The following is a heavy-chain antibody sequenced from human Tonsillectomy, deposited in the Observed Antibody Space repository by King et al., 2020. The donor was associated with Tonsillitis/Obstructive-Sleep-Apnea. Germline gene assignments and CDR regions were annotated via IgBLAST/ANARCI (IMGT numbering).Heavy chain of an antibody. V-gene: IGHV4-34*01. CDR1: GGSFSGYY. CDR3: ARGRALTDIYGDYGYYFDY. Sequence: HVQLQQWGAGLLKPSETLSLTCAVYGGSFSGYYWSWIRQPPGKGLEWNGEINHSGSTNYNPSLKSRVSISVDTSKNQFSLKLSSVTAADTAVYYCARGRALTDIYGDYGYYFDYWGQGTLVTVSS. CDR2: INHSGST. J-gene: IGHJ4*02. D-gene: IGHD4-17*01.